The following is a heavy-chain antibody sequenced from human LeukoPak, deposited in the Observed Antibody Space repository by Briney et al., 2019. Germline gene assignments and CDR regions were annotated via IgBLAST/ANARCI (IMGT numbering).Heavy chain of an antibody. Sequence: GGSLRLSCAASGFTFSSYAMSWVRQAPGKGLEWVSAISGSVGSTYYAASVKCRFTISSDNSKNTLYLQMNSLRAEDTAVYYCAKDVPGYSYGLLGYYFDYWGQGTLVTVSS. J-gene: IGHJ4*02. D-gene: IGHD5-18*01. CDR1: GFTFSSYA. CDR2: ISGSVGST. CDR3: AKDVPGYSYGLLGYYFDY. V-gene: IGHV3-23*01.